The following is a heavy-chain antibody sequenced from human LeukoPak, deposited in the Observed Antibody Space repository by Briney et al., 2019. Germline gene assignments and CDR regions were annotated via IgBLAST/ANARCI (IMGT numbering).Heavy chain of an antibody. CDR3: ASSAYYYDSSGYLYNWFDP. D-gene: IGHD3-22*01. V-gene: IGHV4-39*07. CDR1: GGSISSSSYY. CDR2: IYYSGST. J-gene: IGHJ5*02. Sequence: SETLSLTCTVSGGSISSSSYYWGWIRQPPGKGLEWIGRIYYSGSTYYNPSLKSRVTISVDTSKNQFSLKLSSVTAADTAVYYCASSAYYYDSSGYLYNWFDPWGQGTLVTVSS.